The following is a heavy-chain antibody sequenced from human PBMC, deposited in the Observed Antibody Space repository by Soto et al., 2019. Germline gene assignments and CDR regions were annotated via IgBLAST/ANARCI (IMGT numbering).Heavy chain of an antibody. V-gene: IGHV3-30-3*01. Sequence: QVQLVESGGGVVQPGRSLRLSCAASGFTFSSYAMHWVRQAPGKGLEWVAVISYDGSNKYYADSVKGRFTISRDISKNTLYMQMNSLGAEGRAVYCCARGSDYYGMVVWGQGTTVTVSS. CDR1: GFTFSSYA. J-gene: IGHJ6*02. CDR3: ARGSDYYGMVV. CDR2: ISYDGSNK.